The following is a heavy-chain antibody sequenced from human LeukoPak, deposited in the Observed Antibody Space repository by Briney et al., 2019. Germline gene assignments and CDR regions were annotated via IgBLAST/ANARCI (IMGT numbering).Heavy chain of an antibody. CDR3: ARDTEDFDY. CDR2: INPCGGST. CDR1: GYTFTSYY. V-gene: IGHV1-46*01. Sequence: ASVKVSCKASGYTFTSYYIHWVRQAPGQGLEWMGIINPCGGSTTYAQKFQGRVTMTRDASTSTVYMELSSLRSEDTAVYYCARDTEDFDYWGQGTLVTVSS. J-gene: IGHJ4*02.